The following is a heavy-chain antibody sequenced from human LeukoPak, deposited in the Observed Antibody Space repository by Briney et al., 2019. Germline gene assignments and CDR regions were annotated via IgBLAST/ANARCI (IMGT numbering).Heavy chain of an antibody. CDR3: ARGHVVVVADYFDY. D-gene: IGHD2-15*01. V-gene: IGHV4-34*01. CDR2: INHSGST. Sequence: PSETLSLTRAVYGGSFSGYYWSWIRQPPGKGLEWIGEINHSGSTNYNPSLKSRVTISVDTSKHQFSLKLSSVTAADTAVYYCARGHVVVVADYFDYWGQGTLVTVSS. J-gene: IGHJ4*02. CDR1: GGSFSGYY.